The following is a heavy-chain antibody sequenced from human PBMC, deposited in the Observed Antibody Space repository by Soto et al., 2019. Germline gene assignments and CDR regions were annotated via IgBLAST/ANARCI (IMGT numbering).Heavy chain of an antibody. Sequence: SETLSLTCTVSGGSISSYYWSWIRQPPGKGLEWIGYIYYSGSTNYNPSLKSRVTISVDTSKNQFSLKVSSVTAADTAVYYCARDRGATIYYYGMDVWGQGTTVTVSS. CDR1: GGSISSYY. CDR3: ARDRGATIYYYGMDV. J-gene: IGHJ6*02. V-gene: IGHV4-59*01. D-gene: IGHD1-26*01. CDR2: IYYSGST.